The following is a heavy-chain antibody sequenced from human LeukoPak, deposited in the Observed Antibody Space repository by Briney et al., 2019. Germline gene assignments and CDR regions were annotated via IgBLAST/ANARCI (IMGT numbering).Heavy chain of an antibody. CDR3: TGGGPEGSGYSYGSHDY. Sequence: GASVKVSCKASGFTVTGYYMHWVRQAPGQGLEWMGWINPNSGDTNYAQKFQGRVTMTSDTSISTVYMELSRLRSDDTAVYYSTGGGPEGSGYSYGSHDYWGQGTLVTVSS. CDR1: GFTVTGYY. D-gene: IGHD5-18*01. V-gene: IGHV1-2*02. J-gene: IGHJ4*02. CDR2: INPNSGDT.